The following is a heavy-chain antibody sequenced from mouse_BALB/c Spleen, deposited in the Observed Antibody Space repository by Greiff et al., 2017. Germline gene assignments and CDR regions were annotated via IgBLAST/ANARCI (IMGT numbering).Heavy chain of an antibody. CDR3: ARSFITTVVATSYWYFDV. CDR2: ISSGSSTI. CDR1: GFTFSSFG. J-gene: IGHJ1*01. D-gene: IGHD1-1*01. V-gene: IGHV5-17*02. Sequence: EVKLVESGGGLVQPGGSRKLSYAASGFTFSSFGMHWVRQAPEKGLEWVAYISSGSSTIYYADTVKGRFTISRDNPKNTLFLQMTSLRSEDTAMYYCARSFITTVVATSYWYFDVWGAGTTVTVSS.